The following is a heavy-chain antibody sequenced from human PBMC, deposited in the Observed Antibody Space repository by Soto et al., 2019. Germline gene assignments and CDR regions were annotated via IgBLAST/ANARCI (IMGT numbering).Heavy chain of an antibody. V-gene: IGHV3-23*01. J-gene: IGHJ4*02. CDR3: ANHDYGDFPHFDY. CDR1: GFTLSSYA. Sequence: GGSLRLSCAASGFTLSSYAMSWVRPAPGKGLEWVSAISGSGGSTYYADSVKGRFTISRDNSKNTLYLQMNSLRAEDTAVYYCANHDYGDFPHFDYWGRRTLVTVSS. CDR2: ISGSGGST. D-gene: IGHD4-17*01.